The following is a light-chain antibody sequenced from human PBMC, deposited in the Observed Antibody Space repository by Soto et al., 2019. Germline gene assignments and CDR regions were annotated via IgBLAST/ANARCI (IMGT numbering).Light chain of an antibody. CDR2: DTN. V-gene: IGLV7-46*01. Sequence: QAVVTQEPSLTVSTGETVTLTCDSSTGAVTSGHYPYWFQQKPGQAPRTLIYDTNNKHSWTPARFSGSLLGGKAALTLSGAQPEAEAEYYCLLFYSGPRVFGGGTKLTVL. CDR1: TGAVTSGHY. J-gene: IGLJ3*02. CDR3: LLFYSGPRV.